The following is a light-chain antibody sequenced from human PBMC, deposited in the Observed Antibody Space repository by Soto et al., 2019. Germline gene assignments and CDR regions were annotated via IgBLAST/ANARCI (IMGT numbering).Light chain of an antibody. CDR1: QSVDCNY. J-gene: IGKJ1*01. V-gene: IGKV3-20*01. Sequence: EIVLTQSPATTSLSPGERATLSCRASQSVDCNYLARYHQKPGQAHRLPIYGASRRTTGVPDRFSGSGSGRDFTLTISRLEPEDFAVYYCQQYGSSPGTVGQGTKVEIK. CDR3: QQYGSSPGT. CDR2: GAS.